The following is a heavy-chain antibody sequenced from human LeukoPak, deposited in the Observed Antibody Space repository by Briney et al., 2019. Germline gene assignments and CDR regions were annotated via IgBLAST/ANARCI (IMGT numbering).Heavy chain of an antibody. CDR1: GFTFSSYS. CDR2: ITSSSSYI. J-gene: IGHJ4*02. V-gene: IGHV3-21*01. Sequence: GSLRLSCAASGFTFSSYSMNWVRQAPGKGLEWVSSITSSSSYIYYADSVKGRFTISRDNAKNSLYLQMNSLRAEDTAVYYCARNPRCCSGGSCYYFDYWGQGTLVTVSS. D-gene: IGHD2-15*01. CDR3: ARNPRCCSGGSCYYFDY.